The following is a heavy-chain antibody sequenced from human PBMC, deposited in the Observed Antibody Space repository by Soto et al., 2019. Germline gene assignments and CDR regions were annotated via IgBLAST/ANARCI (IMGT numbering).Heavy chain of an antibody. J-gene: IGHJ4*02. Sequence: QVQLVESGGGVVQPGRSLRLSCAASGFTFSSYGMHWVRQAPGKGLEWVAVISYDGSDGSNKYYADSVKGRFTISRDNSKNTLYLQMNSLRAEDTAVYYCAKDRYHGISSQYFDYWGQGTLVTVSS. CDR1: GFTFSSYG. CDR2: ISYDGSDGSNK. D-gene: IGHD1-20*01. V-gene: IGHV3-30*18. CDR3: AKDRYHGISSQYFDY.